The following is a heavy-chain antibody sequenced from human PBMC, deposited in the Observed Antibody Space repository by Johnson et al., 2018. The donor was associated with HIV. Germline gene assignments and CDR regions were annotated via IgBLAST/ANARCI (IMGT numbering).Heavy chain of an antibody. CDR3: AKPPSMGADAFDI. D-gene: IGHD3-16*01. Sequence: QVQLVESGGGVVQPGKSVTLSCVGSGLSFSNFGIHWVRQAPGKGPEWVAVISFDGNLKKYADSVKGRFTISRDNAKNSLYLQMNSLGPEDTAVYYCAKPPSMGADAFDIWGQWTMVTVSS. J-gene: IGHJ3*02. V-gene: IGHV3-30*18. CDR1: GLSFSNFG. CDR2: ISFDGNLK.